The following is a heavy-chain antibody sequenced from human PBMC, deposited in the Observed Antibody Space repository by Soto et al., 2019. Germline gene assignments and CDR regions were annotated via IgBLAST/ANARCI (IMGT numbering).Heavy chain of an antibody. CDR3: AKTRYGDNVDY. D-gene: IGHD4-17*01. Sequence: QVQLVQSGSDVEKPGASVKVSCKASGYTFTSYDINWVRQATGQGLEWMGWMNPNSGNTGYAQKFQGRVNMTRNTYISTAYRELSSQRSEDKAVYFCAKTRYGDNVDYWGQGTLVTVSS. CDR1: GYTFTSYD. V-gene: IGHV1-8*01. CDR2: MNPNSGNT. J-gene: IGHJ4*02.